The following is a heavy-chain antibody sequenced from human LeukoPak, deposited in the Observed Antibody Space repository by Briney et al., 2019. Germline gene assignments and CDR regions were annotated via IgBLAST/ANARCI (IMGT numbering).Heavy chain of an antibody. CDR2: IYTSGST. V-gene: IGHV4-4*07. CDR1: GGSISSYY. Sequence: SETLSPTCTVSGGSISSYYWSWIRQPAGKGLEWIGRIYTSGSTNYNPSLKSRVTMSVDTSKNQFSLKLSSVTAADTAVYYCARGLYSGSYPYNWFDPWGQGTLVTVSS. J-gene: IGHJ5*02. CDR3: ARGLYSGSYPYNWFDP. D-gene: IGHD1-26*01.